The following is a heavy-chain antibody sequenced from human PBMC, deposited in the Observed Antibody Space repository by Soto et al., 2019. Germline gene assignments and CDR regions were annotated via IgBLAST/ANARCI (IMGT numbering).Heavy chain of an antibody. CDR1: GYTLTSYG. V-gene: IGHV1-18*04. CDR3: ARDRRGNDRGGY. J-gene: IGHJ4*02. D-gene: IGHD3-22*01. Sequence: QVQLVQSGAEVKKPGASVKVSCKASGYTLTSYGISWVRQAPGQGLEWMGWISAYNGNTNYAQKLQGRVTMTTDTYTSKADRGLGRLRSEDTAVYYCARDRRGNDRGGYWGQGTLVTVSS. CDR2: ISAYNGNT.